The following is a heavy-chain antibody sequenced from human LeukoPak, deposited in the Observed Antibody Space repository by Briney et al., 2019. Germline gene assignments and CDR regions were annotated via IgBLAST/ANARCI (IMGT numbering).Heavy chain of an antibody. CDR1: GFTFSSYG. V-gene: IGHV3-30*03. J-gene: IGHJ6*03. Sequence: GGSLRLSCAASGFTFSSYGMHWVRQAPGKGLEWVAVISYDGKNKYYSDSVKGRFTISRDNAKNSLYLQINSLRAEDTAVYYCARGGYYYYYMDVWGKGTTVTVSS. CDR2: ISYDGKNK. CDR3: ARGGYYYYYMDV.